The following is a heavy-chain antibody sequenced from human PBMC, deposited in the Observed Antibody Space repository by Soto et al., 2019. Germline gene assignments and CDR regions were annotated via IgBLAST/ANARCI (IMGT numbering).Heavy chain of an antibody. D-gene: IGHD6-13*01. V-gene: IGHV3-23*01. CDR2: ISGSGRST. CDR3: AKDGYSSSWYGFFHY. Sequence: HPVGSLRLSCAASGFTFSSHAMSWVRQAPGKGLEWVSGISGSGRSTHYADSVKGRFTISRDNSKEKLYLQMNNLRAEDTALYYCAKDGYSSSWYGFFHYWGQGTLVTVSS. J-gene: IGHJ4*02. CDR1: GFTFSSHA.